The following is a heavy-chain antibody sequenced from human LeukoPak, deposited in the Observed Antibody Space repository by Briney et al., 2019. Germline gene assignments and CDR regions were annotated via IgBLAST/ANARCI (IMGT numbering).Heavy chain of an antibody. CDR1: GGSISSGSYY. CDR2: IYYSGST. V-gene: IGHV4-61*01. Sequence: PSETLSLTCTVSGGSISSGSYYWSWIRQPPGKGLEWIGYIYYSGSTNYNPSLKSRVTISVDTSKNQFSLKLSSVTAADTAVYYCARHTVTTRYYYYGMDVWGQGTTVTVSS. J-gene: IGHJ6*02. D-gene: IGHD4-17*01. CDR3: ARHTVTTRYYYYGMDV.